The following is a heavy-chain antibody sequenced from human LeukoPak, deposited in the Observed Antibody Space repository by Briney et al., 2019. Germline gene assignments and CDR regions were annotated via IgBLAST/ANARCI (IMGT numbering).Heavy chain of an antibody. CDR1: GFTFSNYG. CDR3: AKGHSNAWYLFDY. J-gene: IGHJ4*02. D-gene: IGHD6-19*01. V-gene: IGHV3-23*01. CDR2: ITESGAST. Sequence: GGSLRLSCAASGFTFSNYGMSWVRQAPGKGLDWVSTITESGASTYYADSVKGRFTVSRDNSKNTLYLQVNSLRAEDAAVYYCAKGHSNAWYLFDYWSQGTLVTVSS.